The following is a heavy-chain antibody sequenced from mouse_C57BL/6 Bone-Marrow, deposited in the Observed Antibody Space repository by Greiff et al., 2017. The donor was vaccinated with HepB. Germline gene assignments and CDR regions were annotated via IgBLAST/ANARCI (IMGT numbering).Heavy chain of an antibody. CDR3: ARPYPYSNYPFAC. Sequence: VQRVESGAELARPGASVKMSCKASGYTFTSYTMHWVKQRPGQGLEWIGYINPSSGYTKYNQKFKDKATLTADKSSSTAYMQLSSLTSEDSAVYYCARPYPYSNYPFACWGQGTLVTVSA. CDR1: GYTFTSYT. CDR2: INPSSGYT. D-gene: IGHD2-5*01. V-gene: IGHV1-4*01. J-gene: IGHJ3*01.